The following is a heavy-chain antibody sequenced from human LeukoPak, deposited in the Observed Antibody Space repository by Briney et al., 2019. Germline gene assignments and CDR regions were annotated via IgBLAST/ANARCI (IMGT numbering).Heavy chain of an antibody. CDR1: GYTFTGYY. J-gene: IGHJ4*02. V-gene: IGHV1-2*02. D-gene: IGHD6-19*01. Sequence: ASVKVSCKASGYTFTGYYMHWVRHAPGQGLEWMGWINPNSGGTNYAQKFQGRATMTRDTSISTAYMELSRLRSDDAAVYYCARAVAGYYFDYWGQGTLVTVSS. CDR2: INPNSGGT. CDR3: ARAVAGYYFDY.